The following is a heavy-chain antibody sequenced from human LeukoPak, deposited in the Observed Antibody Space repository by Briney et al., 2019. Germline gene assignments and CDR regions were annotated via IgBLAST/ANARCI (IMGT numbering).Heavy chain of an antibody. CDR2: ISSSSSYI. Sequence: GGSLRLSCAASGFTFSSYSMNWVRQAPGKGLEWVSSISSSSSYIYYADSVKGRFTISRDNAKNSLYLQMNSLRAEDTAVYYCARDFVVYSGSYGLDCWGQGTLVTVSS. V-gene: IGHV3-21*01. CDR3: ARDFVVYSGSYGLDC. CDR1: GFTFSSYS. D-gene: IGHD1-26*01. J-gene: IGHJ4*02.